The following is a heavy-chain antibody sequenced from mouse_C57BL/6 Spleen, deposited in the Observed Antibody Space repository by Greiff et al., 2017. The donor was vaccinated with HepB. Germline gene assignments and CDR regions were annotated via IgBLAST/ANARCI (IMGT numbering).Heavy chain of an antibody. CDR2: IDPSDSYT. Sequence: QVQLQQPGAELVMPGASVKLSCKASGYTFTSYWMHWVKQRPGQGLEWIGEIDPSDSYTNYNQKFKGKSTLTVDKSSSTAYMQLSSLTSEDSAVSYCAAAQATGAMDYWGQGTSVTVSS. CDR3: AAAQATGAMDY. V-gene: IGHV1-69*01. D-gene: IGHD3-2*02. J-gene: IGHJ4*01. CDR1: GYTFTSYW.